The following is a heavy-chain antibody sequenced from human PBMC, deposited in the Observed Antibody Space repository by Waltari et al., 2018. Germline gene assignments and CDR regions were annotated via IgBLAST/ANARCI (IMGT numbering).Heavy chain of an antibody. J-gene: IGHJ4*02. Sequence: QMQLVQSGPEVKKPGTSVKVSCKASGFTFTSSAVPWVRQARGQRLEWIGWIVVGSGNTNYAQKFQXRVTITRDMSTSTAYMELSSLRSEDTAVYYCAAGELPHPGLDYWGQGTLVXVSS. V-gene: IGHV1-58*01. D-gene: IGHD1-26*01. CDR3: AAGELPHPGLDY. CDR1: GFTFTSSA. CDR2: IVVGSGNT.